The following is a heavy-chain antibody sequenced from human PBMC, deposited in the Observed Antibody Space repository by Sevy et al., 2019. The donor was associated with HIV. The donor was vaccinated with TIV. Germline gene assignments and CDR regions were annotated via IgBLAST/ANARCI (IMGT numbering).Heavy chain of an antibody. D-gene: IGHD1-26*01. CDR3: ARAEGATYYFDY. V-gene: IGHV4-59*01. J-gene: IGHJ4*02. CDR2: IYYSGST. CDR1: GGSISSYY. Sequence: SETLSLTCTVSGGSISSYYWSWIRQPPGKGLEWFGYIYYSGSTNYNPSLKSRVTISVDTSKNQFSLKLSSVTAADTAVYYCARAEGATYYFDYWGQGTLVTVSS.